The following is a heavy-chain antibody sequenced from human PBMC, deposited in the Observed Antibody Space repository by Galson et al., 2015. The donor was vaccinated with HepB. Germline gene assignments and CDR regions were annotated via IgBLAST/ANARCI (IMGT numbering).Heavy chain of an antibody. CDR2: ISYDGSNK. Sequence: SLRLSCAASGFTFSSYGMHWVRQAPGKGLEWVAVISYDGSNKYYADSVKGRFTISRDNSKNTLYLQMNSLRAEDTAVYYCAKDLDFVSSSWPLNDYWGQGTLVTVSS. CDR1: GFTFSSYG. V-gene: IGHV3-30*18. CDR3: AKDLDFVSSSWPLNDY. D-gene: IGHD6-13*01. J-gene: IGHJ4*02.